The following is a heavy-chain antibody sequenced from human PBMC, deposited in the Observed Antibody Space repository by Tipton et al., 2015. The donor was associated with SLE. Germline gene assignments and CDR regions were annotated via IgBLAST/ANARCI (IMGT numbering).Heavy chain of an antibody. J-gene: IGHJ2*01. V-gene: IGHV4-4*07. D-gene: IGHD4-11*01. Sequence: TLSLTCTVSGGSISSYYWSWIRQPAGGGLEWIGRIYHSGSTFYNPSLKSRVTMSVDTSKNHFSLKLISVTAADTAVYYCAREFLNPVTTVHYYFDLWGRGTLVTVSS. CDR3: AREFLNPVTTVHYYFDL. CDR2: IYHSGST. CDR1: GGSISSYY.